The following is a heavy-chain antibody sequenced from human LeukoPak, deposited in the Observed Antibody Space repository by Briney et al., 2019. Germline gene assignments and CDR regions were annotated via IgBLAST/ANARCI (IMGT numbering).Heavy chain of an antibody. V-gene: IGHV4-59*08. CDR1: GGSISSYY. J-gene: IGHJ4*02. Sequence: PSETLSLTCTVSGGSISSYYWSWIRQPPGKGLEWIGYIYYSGRTNYNPSLKSRVTISVDTSKNQLSLQLSSVTAADTAVYYCARGGRDGYTLYPFDYWGQETVVTVSS. CDR3: ARGGRDGYTLYPFDY. CDR2: IYYSGRT. D-gene: IGHD5-24*01.